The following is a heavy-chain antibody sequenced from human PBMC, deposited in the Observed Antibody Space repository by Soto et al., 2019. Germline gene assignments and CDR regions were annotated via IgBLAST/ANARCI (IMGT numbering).Heavy chain of an antibody. CDR1: GFTFSTYG. Sequence: GGSLRLSCAASGFTFSTYGMHWVRQAPGKGLEWVAVIWYDGSNEYYADSVKGRFTISRDNSKNSLYLQMNSLRAEGTAVYYCARDPDTALVTFYYYGMDVWGQGTTVTVSS. CDR2: IWYDGSNE. D-gene: IGHD5-18*01. CDR3: ARDPDTALVTFYYYGMDV. V-gene: IGHV3-33*01. J-gene: IGHJ6*02.